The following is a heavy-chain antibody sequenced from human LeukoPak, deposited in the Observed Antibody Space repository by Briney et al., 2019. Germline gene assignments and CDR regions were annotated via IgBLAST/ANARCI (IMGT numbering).Heavy chain of an antibody. CDR2: ISWNSGSI. V-gene: IGHV3-9*01. CDR3: AKGRYSQTGWGAFDI. Sequence: PGGSLRLSCAASGFTFDDYAMHWVWQAPGKGLEWVSGISWNSGSIGYADSVKGRFTISRDNAKNSLYLQMNSLRAEDTALYYCAKGRYSQTGWGAFDIWGQGTMVTVSS. CDR1: GFTFDDYA. J-gene: IGHJ3*02. D-gene: IGHD5-12*01.